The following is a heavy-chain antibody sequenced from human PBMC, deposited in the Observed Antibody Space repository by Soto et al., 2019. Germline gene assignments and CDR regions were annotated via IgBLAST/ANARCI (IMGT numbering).Heavy chain of an antibody. CDR2: INHSGST. CDR1: GGSFSGYY. D-gene: IGHD3-3*01. CDR3: ARHRDFWSGQFFDY. V-gene: IGHV4-34*01. Sequence: QVQLQQWGAGLLKPSETLSLTCAVYGGSFSGYYWSWIRQPPGKGLEWIGEINHSGSTNYNLSLNTRVTIFVDTSKNQFSLKLGSVTAAGRAVYYCARHRDFWSGQFFDYWGQGTLVTVSS. J-gene: IGHJ4*02.